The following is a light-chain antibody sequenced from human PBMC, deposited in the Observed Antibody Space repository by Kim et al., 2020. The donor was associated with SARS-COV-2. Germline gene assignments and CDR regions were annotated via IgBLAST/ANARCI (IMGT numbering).Light chain of an antibody. CDR1: SSNIGNNY. J-gene: IGLJ6*01. CDR2: TDN. Sequence: GQSVTSYCSGSSSNIGNNYVYWYQQVPGMAPKVLIHTDNRRPSGVPDRFSGFKSVTSASLAISGLRSEDEADYYCGSWDDSLNGPVFGGGTKVTVL. CDR3: GSWDDSLNGPV. V-gene: IGLV1-47*01.